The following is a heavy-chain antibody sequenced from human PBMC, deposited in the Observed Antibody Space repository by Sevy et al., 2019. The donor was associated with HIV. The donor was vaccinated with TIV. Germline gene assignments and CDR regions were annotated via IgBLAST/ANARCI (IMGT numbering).Heavy chain of an antibody. CDR2: IKSKIEGETK. CDR1: GFTFSDLW. Sequence: GGSLRLSCAVSGFTFSDLWMTWVRQAPGKGLEWVGRIKSKIEGETKNYAAPVNGRFTTSRDDSKSKVSLHMNSLKTDDTAVYYCTTDSITRDDAYDVWGQGTMVTVSS. J-gene: IGHJ3*01. CDR3: TTDSITRDDAYDV. D-gene: IGHD3-10*01. V-gene: IGHV3-15*01.